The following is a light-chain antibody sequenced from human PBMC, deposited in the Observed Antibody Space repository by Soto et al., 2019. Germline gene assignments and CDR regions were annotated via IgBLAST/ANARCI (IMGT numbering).Light chain of an antibody. Sequence: QTVVTQEPSLTVSPGGTVTLTCASSTGAVTSGYYPNWFQQKPGQTPRLLIYGTSNRQSWTPARFSGSLLGGRAALTLSGVQPEDEADYYCLVYSGGAWVFGGGTKLTVL. J-gene: IGLJ3*02. CDR3: LVYSGGAWV. CDR1: TGAVTSGYY. V-gene: IGLV7-43*01. CDR2: GTS.